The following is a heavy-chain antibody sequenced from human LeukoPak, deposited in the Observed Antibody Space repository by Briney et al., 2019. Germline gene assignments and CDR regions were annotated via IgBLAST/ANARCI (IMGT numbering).Heavy chain of an antibody. CDR2: ITSGSGTV. CDR3: TRDFRYVAFDI. Sequence: GGSLRLSCAASGFTFSSYSMNWVRQAPGKGLEWLSCITSGSGTVYYADSVKGRFAISRDNANNSLYLQMNSLRAEDTAVYYCTRDFRYVAFDIWGQGTMVTVSS. V-gene: IGHV3-48*01. J-gene: IGHJ3*02. D-gene: IGHD2-2*01. CDR1: GFTFSSYS.